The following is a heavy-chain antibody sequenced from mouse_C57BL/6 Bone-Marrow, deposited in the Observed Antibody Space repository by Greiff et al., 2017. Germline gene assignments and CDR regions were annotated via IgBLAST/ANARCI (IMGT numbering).Heavy chain of an antibody. D-gene: IGHD2-4*01. CDR1: GYTFTSYW. CDR3: VSIYYDYHWYFDV. Sequence: VQLQQPGAELVRPGTSVKLSCKASGYTFTSYWMHWVKQRPGQGLEWIGVIDPSDSYTNYNQKFKGKATLTVDTSSSTAYMQLSSLTSEDSAVYYCVSIYYDYHWYFDVWGTGTTVTVSS. V-gene: IGHV1-59*01. CDR2: IDPSDSYT. J-gene: IGHJ1*03.